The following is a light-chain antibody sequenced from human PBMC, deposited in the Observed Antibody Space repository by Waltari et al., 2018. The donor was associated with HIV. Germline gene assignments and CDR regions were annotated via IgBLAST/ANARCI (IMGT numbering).Light chain of an antibody. V-gene: IGKV4-1*01. CDR3: HQFYVTPET. J-gene: IGKJ3*01. Sequence: DIVLTQSPDSPAVSLGERATIRCGASQSPLDPAKHQNYFAWFQQKPGQPPKLLIYWASTRESGVPARFSGSGSGTDFTLTISSLQAEDVALYFCHQFYVTPETFGPGTRV. CDR1: QSPLDPAKHQNY. CDR2: WAS.